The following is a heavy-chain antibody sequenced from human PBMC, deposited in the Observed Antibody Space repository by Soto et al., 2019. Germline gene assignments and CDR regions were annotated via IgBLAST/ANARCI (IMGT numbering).Heavy chain of an antibody. J-gene: IGHJ6*02. D-gene: IGHD3-10*01. V-gene: IGHV3-30*18. Sequence: TGGSLRLSCAASGFTFSSYGMHWVRQAPGKGLEWVAVISYDGSNKYYADSVKGRFTISRDNSKNTLYLQMNSLRAEDTAVYYCAKDRGGGLWRYYYYGMDVWGQGTTVTVSS. CDR3: AKDRGGGLWRYYYYGMDV. CDR1: GFTFSSYG. CDR2: ISYDGSNK.